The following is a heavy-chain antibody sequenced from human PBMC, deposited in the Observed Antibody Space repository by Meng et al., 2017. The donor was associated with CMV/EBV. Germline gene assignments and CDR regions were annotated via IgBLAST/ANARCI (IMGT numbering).Heavy chain of an antibody. CDR3: ARERVDIVVVPNYYYGMDV. J-gene: IGHJ6*02. D-gene: IGHD2-2*01. CDR1: GGSFSGYY. Sequence: SETLSLTCAVYGGSFSGYYWSWIRQPPGKGLEWIGEINHSGSTNYNPSLKSRVTISVDTSKNQFSLKLSSVTAADTAVYYCARERVDIVVVPNYYYGMDVWGQGTTVTVSS. CDR2: INHSGST. V-gene: IGHV4-34*01.